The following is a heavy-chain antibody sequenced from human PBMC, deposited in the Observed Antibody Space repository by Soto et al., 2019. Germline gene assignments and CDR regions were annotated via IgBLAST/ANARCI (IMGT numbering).Heavy chain of an antibody. J-gene: IGHJ4*02. CDR3: ATIAARPD. V-gene: IGHV3-53*01. CDR1: GFTVSSKY. D-gene: IGHD6-6*01. Sequence: EVQLVESGGGLIHPGGSLRLSCAASGFTVSSKYMSWVRQAPGKGLEWVSVIYSGGSTYYADSVKGRFTISRDNSKNTLYIQMNSLRAEDTAVYYCATIAARPDWGQGTLVTVSS. CDR2: IYSGGST.